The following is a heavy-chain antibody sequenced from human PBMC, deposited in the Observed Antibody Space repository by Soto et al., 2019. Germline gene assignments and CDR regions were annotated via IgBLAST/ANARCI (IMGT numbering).Heavy chain of an antibody. CDR1: GFTFSNYP. D-gene: IGHD6-19*01. CDR2: MSGSGAST. V-gene: IGHV3-23*01. Sequence: HPGGSLRLSCAASGFTFSNYPMIWVRQAPGKGLEWVSGMSGSGASTYYADSVKGRFTISRDNSKNTLYLQMNSLRGEDTAIYYCAKVGSGWYYFDYWGQGTLVTVSS. J-gene: IGHJ4*02. CDR3: AKVGSGWYYFDY.